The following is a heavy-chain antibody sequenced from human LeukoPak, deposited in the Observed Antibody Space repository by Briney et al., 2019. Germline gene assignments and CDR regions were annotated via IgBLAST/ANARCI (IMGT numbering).Heavy chain of an antibody. Sequence: ASVKVSCKASGYTFTGYYIHWVRQAPGQGLEWVGWINPNSGGTNYAQKFQGRVTMTRDTSITTVYMELSRLTSDDTAVYYCARDPRSDWGQGTLVTVSS. V-gene: IGHV1-2*02. CDR3: ARDPRSD. CDR2: INPNSGGT. CDR1: GYTFTGYY. J-gene: IGHJ4*02.